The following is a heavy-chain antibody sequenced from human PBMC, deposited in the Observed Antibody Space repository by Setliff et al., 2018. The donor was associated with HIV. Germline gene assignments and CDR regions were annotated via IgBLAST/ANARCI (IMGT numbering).Heavy chain of an antibody. V-gene: IGHV3-23*01. CDR2: ISGSGGST. Sequence: PGGSLRLSCTASGFTFNSYAMSWVRQAPGKGLEWVSAISGSGGSTYYADSVKGRFTISRDNSKNTLYLQMNSLRAEDTAVYYCARDWLADGYSTKFAFDIWGQGTMVTVSS. CDR1: GFTFNSYA. J-gene: IGHJ3*02. CDR3: ARDWLADGYSTKFAFDI. D-gene: IGHD5-18*01.